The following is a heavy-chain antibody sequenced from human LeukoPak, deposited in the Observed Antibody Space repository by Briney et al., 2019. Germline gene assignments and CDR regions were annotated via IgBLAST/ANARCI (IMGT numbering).Heavy chain of an antibody. Sequence: ASVKVSCKASGYTFTSCYMHWVRQAPGQGLEWMGIINPSGGSTSYAQKFQGRVTMTRDTSTSTVYMELSSLRSEDTAVYYCARDQWHYGSGSYYTGDAFDIWGQGTMVTVSS. CDR1: GYTFTSCY. CDR2: INPSGGST. D-gene: IGHD3-10*01. V-gene: IGHV1-46*01. J-gene: IGHJ3*02. CDR3: ARDQWHYGSGSYYTGDAFDI.